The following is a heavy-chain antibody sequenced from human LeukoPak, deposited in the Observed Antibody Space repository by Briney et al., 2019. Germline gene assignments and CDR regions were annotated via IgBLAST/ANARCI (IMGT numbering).Heavy chain of an antibody. CDR2: IRSKANSYAT. Sequence: PGGSLKLSCAASGFTFSGSAMHWVRQASGKGLEWVGRIRSKANSYATAYAASVKGRFTISRDDSKNAAYLQMNSLKTEDTAVYYCARNPTRGAYYYDSSGYYYYYYYYYMDVWGKGTTVTVSS. CDR3: ARNPTRGAYYYDSSGYYYYYYYYYMDV. D-gene: IGHD3-22*01. CDR1: GFTFSGSA. V-gene: IGHV3-73*01. J-gene: IGHJ6*03.